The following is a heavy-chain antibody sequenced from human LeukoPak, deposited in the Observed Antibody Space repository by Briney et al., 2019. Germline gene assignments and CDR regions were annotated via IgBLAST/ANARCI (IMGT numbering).Heavy chain of an antibody. CDR3: ARDGTEPPYFYYDFWSGYYGDKPTYYMDV. D-gene: IGHD3-3*01. V-gene: IGHV3-48*03. J-gene: IGHJ6*03. CDR2: ISSSGSTI. Sequence: QSGGSLRLSCAASGFTFSSYEMNWVRQAPGKGLEWVSYISSSGSTIYYADSVKGRFTISRDNAKNSLYLQMNGLRAEDTAVYYCARDGTEPPYFYYDFWSGYYGDKPTYYMDVWGKGTTVTVSS. CDR1: GFTFSSYE.